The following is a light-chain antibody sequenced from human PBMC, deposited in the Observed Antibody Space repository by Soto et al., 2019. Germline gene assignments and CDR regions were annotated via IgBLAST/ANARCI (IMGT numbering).Light chain of an antibody. CDR1: QSVSSN. CDR3: QQYNVWPLT. Sequence: EIVMTQSPATLSVSPGERATLSCRASQSVSSNLAWYQQKPGQTPKLLIYVASTRATGIPARFSGSGSGTEFTLTISRLQSEDFEVYYCQQYNVWPLTFGGGTKVEFK. V-gene: IGKV3-15*01. CDR2: VAS. J-gene: IGKJ4*01.